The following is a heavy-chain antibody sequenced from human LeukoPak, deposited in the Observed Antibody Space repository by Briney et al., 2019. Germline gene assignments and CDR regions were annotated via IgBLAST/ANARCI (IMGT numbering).Heavy chain of an antibody. D-gene: IGHD3-22*01. CDR3: ARDPEDYYDSSAYYDGFDM. CDR2: IKHDGSVQ. J-gene: IGHJ3*02. Sequence: QAGGSLRLSCAASGFTFSSYWMSWVRQAPGKGLEWVANIKHDGSVQYCVDSVKGRFTISRDNAKNSLYLQMNSLRAEDTAVYYCARDPEDYYDSSAYYDGFDMWGQGTMVTVSS. V-gene: IGHV3-7*01. CDR1: GFTFSSYW.